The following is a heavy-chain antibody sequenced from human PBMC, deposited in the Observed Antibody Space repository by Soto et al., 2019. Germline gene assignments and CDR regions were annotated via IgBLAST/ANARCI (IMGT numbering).Heavy chain of an antibody. CDR3: AKDIEPPGLFFDY. CDR2: IYYSGST. J-gene: IGHJ4*01. V-gene: IGHV4-31*03. D-gene: IGHD6-13*01. CDR1: GGSISSGGYY. Sequence: SETLCLTCTVSGGSISSGGYYWSWIRQHPGKGLEWIGYIYYSGSTYYNPSLKSRVTISVDTSKNQFSLKLSSVTAADTAVYYCAKDIEPPGLFFDYWGQGTLVTVSS.